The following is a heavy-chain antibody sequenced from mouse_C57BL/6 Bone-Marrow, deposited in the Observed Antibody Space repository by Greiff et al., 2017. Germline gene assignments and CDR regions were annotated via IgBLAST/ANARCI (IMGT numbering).Heavy chain of an antibody. CDR3: ARDGYYSWFAY. J-gene: IGHJ3*01. CDR1: GFNIKDYY. Sequence: EVQLQQSGAELVKPGASVKLSCTASGFNIKDYYMHWVKQRTEQGLEWIGRIDPEDGETTYASKFAGKGTITADTSSNTAFLQLSSLTSEDTAVYYCARDGYYSWFAYWGQGTLVTVSA. CDR2: IDPEDGET. V-gene: IGHV14-2*01. D-gene: IGHD2-3*01.